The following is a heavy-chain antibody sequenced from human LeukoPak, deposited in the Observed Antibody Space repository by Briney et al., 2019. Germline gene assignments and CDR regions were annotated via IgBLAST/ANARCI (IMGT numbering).Heavy chain of an antibody. CDR3: ARASATFGGVIEDY. CDR2: INPNSGGT. CDR1: GYTFTGYY. D-gene: IGHD3-16*02. Sequence: VASVKVSCKASGYTFTGYYIHWVRQAPGQGLEWMGWINPNSGGTNYAQKFQGRVTMTRDTPISTAYMELSRLRSDDTAVYYCARASATFGGVIEDYWGQGTLVTVSS. V-gene: IGHV1-2*02. J-gene: IGHJ4*02.